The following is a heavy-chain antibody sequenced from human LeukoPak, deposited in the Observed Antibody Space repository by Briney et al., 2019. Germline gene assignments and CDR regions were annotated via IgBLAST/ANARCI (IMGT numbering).Heavy chain of an antibody. V-gene: IGHV4-39*01. CDR3: ARHGRPIRRFDELLGNRNSPYFFDY. Sequence: SETLSLTCTVSGVSISSNSYYWGWVRQPAGKGREWIASIYHSGTTYYNPSLESRVTISVETSKNQFSLNLSSVTAADTAVYFCARHGRPIRRFDELLGNRNSPYFFDYWGQGTLVSASS. J-gene: IGHJ4*02. CDR1: GVSISSNSYY. D-gene: IGHD2/OR15-2a*01. CDR2: IYHSGTT.